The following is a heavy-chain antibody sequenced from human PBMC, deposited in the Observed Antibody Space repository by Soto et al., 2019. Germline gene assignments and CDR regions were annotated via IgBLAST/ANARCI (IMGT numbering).Heavy chain of an antibody. Sequence: GGSLRLSCAASGFTFSSYAMSWVRQAPGKGLEWASAISGSGGSTYYADSVKGRFTISRDNSKNTLYLQMNSLRAEDTAVYYCAKVARITIFGVVTNRGVGFDYWGQGTLVTVSS. CDR1: GFTFSSYA. J-gene: IGHJ4*02. CDR2: ISGSGGST. D-gene: IGHD3-3*01. CDR3: AKVARITIFGVVTNRGVGFDY. V-gene: IGHV3-23*01.